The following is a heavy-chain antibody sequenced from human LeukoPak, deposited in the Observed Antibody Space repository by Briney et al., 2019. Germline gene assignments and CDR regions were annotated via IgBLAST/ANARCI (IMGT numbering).Heavy chain of an antibody. V-gene: IGHV3-23*01. Sequence: GGSLRLSCVVSGFTFSSYAMSWVRQAPGKGLEWVSGISGSGGSTYHADSVKGRFTVARDNSKNTLYLQMNSLRTEETAVYYCARDLNPDCSGGSCYGDYWGEGTLVTVSS. J-gene: IGHJ4*02. CDR2: ISGSGGST. D-gene: IGHD2-15*01. CDR1: GFTFSSYA. CDR3: ARDLNPDCSGGSCYGDY.